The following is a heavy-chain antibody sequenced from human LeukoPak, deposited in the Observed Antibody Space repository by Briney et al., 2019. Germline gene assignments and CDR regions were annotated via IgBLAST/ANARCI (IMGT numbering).Heavy chain of an antibody. Sequence: HSGGSLRLSCAASGFTFSSYAMSWVRQAPGKGLEWVSAISGSGGSTYYADSVKGRFTISRDNSKNTLYLQMNSLRAEDTAVYYCAKLKACTNGVCYTGWFDPWGQGTLVTVSS. J-gene: IGHJ5*02. CDR1: GFTFSSYA. CDR2: ISGSGGST. D-gene: IGHD2-8*01. V-gene: IGHV3-23*01. CDR3: AKLKACTNGVCYTGWFDP.